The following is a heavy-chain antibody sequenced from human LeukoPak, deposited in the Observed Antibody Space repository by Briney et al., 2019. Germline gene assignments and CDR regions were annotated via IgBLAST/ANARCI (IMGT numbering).Heavy chain of an antibody. J-gene: IGHJ4*02. D-gene: IGHD6-19*01. CDR3: ARDLSIAVAGLGYYFDY. CDR1: GYAFTSYG. CDR2: ISAYNGNT. V-gene: IGHV1-18*01. Sequence: ASVKVSCKASGYAFTSYGISWVRQAPGQGLEWMGWISAYNGNTNYAQKLQGRVTMTTDTSTSTAYMELRSLRSDDTAVYYCARDLSIAVAGLGYYFDYWGQGTLVTVSS.